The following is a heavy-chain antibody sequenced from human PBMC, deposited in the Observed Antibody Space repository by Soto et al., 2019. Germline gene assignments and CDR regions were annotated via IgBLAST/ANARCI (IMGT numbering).Heavy chain of an antibody. CDR3: ARGGNLYYGSGSYHN. Sequence: SETLSLTCAVSGGSISSGGYSWSWIRQPPGKGLEWIGYIYHSGSTYYNPSLKSRVTISVDRSKNQFSLKLSSVTAADTAVYYCARGGNLYYGSGSYHNWGQGTLVTVSS. CDR2: IYHSGST. V-gene: IGHV4-30-2*01. D-gene: IGHD3-10*01. J-gene: IGHJ4*02. CDR1: GGSISSGGYS.